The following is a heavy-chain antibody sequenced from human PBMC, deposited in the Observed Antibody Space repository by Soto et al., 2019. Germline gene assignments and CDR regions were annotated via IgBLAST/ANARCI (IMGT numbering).Heavy chain of an antibody. D-gene: IGHD3-10*01. CDR2: IDWDDDK. V-gene: IGHV2-70*11. CDR1: GFSLSTSGIC. CDR3: ARTARDITMVRGVMSLYYYYMDV. J-gene: IGHJ6*03. Sequence: SGPTLVNPTQTLTLTCTFSGFSLSTSGICVSWIRQPPGKALEWLARIDWDDDKYYSTSLKTRLTISKDTSKNQVVLTMTNMDPVDTATYYCARTARDITMVRGVMSLYYYYMDVWGKGTTVTVSS.